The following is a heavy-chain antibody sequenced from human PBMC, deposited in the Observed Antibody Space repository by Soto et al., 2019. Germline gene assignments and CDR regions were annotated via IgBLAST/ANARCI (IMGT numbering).Heavy chain of an antibody. D-gene: IGHD3-22*01. CDR2: IYHSGST. Sequence: PSETLSLTCAVSGGSISSGGYSWSWIRQPPGKGLEWIGYIYHSGSTYYNPSLKSRVTISVDRSKNQFSLKLSSVTAADTAVYYCARARAYYYDSSGRNWFDPWGQGTLLTVSS. CDR3: ARARAYYYDSSGRNWFDP. V-gene: IGHV4-30-2*01. J-gene: IGHJ5*02. CDR1: GGSISSGGYS.